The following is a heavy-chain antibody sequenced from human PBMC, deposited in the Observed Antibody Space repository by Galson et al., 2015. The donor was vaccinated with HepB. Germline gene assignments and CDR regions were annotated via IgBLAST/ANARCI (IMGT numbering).Heavy chain of an antibody. CDR2: IYHSGSI. Sequence: TLSLTCVVSGVSTSSSSSWWSWVRQPPGKGLEWIGEIYHSGSINYNPSLKSRVTISVDKSKNQFSLKLSSMTAADTAVYYCARLRGTNGWFYFDYWGQGTLVTVSS. CDR1: GVSTSSSSSW. V-gene: IGHV4-4*02. D-gene: IGHD6-19*01. CDR3: ARLRGTNGWFYFDY. J-gene: IGHJ4*02.